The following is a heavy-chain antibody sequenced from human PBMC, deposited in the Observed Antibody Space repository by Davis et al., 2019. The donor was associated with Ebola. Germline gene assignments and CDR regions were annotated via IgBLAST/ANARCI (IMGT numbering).Heavy chain of an antibody. CDR3: AREIPPYSGSYFDY. CDR2: IYSGGDT. J-gene: IGHJ4*02. D-gene: IGHD1-26*01. Sequence: PGGSLRLSCAASGFTFSSNYMSWVRQAPGKGLEWVSVIYSGGDTYYVDSVKGRFTISRDNSKNTLYLQMNSLRAEDTAVYYCAREIPPYSGSYFDYWGQGTLVTVSS. V-gene: IGHV3-53*05. CDR1: GFTFSSNY.